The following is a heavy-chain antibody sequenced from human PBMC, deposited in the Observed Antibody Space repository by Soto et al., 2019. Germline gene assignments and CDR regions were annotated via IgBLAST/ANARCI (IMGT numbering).Heavy chain of an antibody. V-gene: IGHV1-46*01. CDR3: ARARNYFDY. Sequence: QVQLVQSGAEVKKPGASVKVSCKASGYTFTSYYMHWVRQAPGQGLECMGIINPSGGYTSYAQKFQGRVTMTRDTSTRRVYMEVSSLRSEDTAVYYCARARNYFDYWGQGTLVTVSS. CDR2: INPSGGYT. CDR1: GYTFTSYY. J-gene: IGHJ4*02.